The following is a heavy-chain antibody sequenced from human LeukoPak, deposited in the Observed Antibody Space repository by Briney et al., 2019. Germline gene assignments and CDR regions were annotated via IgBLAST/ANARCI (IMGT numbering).Heavy chain of an antibody. CDR1: GFTFSSYG. CDR3: AKWEGSDYYDSSGYIDY. Sequence: GGSLRLSCAASGFTFSSYGMSWVRQAPGKGLEWVSAISGSGGSTYYADSVKGRFTISRDNSKNTLYLQMNSLRAEDTAVYYCAKWEGSDYYDSSGYIDYWGQGTLVTVSS. D-gene: IGHD3-22*01. CDR2: ISGSGGST. J-gene: IGHJ4*02. V-gene: IGHV3-23*01.